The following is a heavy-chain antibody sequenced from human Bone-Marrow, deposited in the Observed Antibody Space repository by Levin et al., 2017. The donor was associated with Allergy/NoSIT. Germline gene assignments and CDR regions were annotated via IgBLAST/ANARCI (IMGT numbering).Heavy chain of an antibody. Sequence: ASVKVSCTVSGFTFSIYSINWVRQAPGKGLEWVSSISSSGSDMYYVDSVRGRFTISRDNAKNSLTLQMNSLRAEDTAVYYCARGIIGDVRVAHKEASDIWGQGTMVSVSS. J-gene: IGHJ3*02. CDR2: ISSSGSDM. CDR1: GFTFSIYS. V-gene: IGHV3-21*01. D-gene: IGHD2-8*02. CDR3: ARGIIGDVRVAHKEASDI.